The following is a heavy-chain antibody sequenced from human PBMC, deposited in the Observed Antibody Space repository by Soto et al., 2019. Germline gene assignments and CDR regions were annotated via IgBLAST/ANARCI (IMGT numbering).Heavy chain of an antibody. CDR3: ARDRRYCSGGRCYSIFDY. D-gene: IGHD2-15*01. CDR2: IWYDGSNK. Sequence: TWLPMRHPWAVSELTFISYGMHRVLQAPGKGLEWVAVIWYDGSNKYYADSVKGRFTISRDNSKNTLYLQMNSLRAEDTAVYYCARDRRYCSGGRCYSIFDYWGQGTLVTVSS. V-gene: IGHV3-33*01. J-gene: IGHJ4*02. CDR1: ELTFISYG.